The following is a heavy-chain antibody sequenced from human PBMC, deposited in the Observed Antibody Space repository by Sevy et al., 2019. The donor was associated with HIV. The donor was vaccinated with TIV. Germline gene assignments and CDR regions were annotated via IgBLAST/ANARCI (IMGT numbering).Heavy chain of an antibody. D-gene: IGHD2-15*01. V-gene: IGHV4-34*01. CDR2: INHSDST. Sequence: SDTLSLTCAVYGGSFSGYYWSWIRQPPGKGLEWIGEINHSDSTNYNPSLKSRVTISVDTSKNQFSLKLHSVTAADTAVYYCAREISGVCWTFDYWSQGTLVTVSS. J-gene: IGHJ4*02. CDR3: AREISGVCWTFDY. CDR1: GGSFSGYY.